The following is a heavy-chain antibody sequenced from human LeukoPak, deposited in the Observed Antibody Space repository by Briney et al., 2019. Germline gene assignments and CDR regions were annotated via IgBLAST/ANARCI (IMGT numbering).Heavy chain of an antibody. CDR3: ARDPYLGVVPAATVDY. CDR1: GFTFSRYA. D-gene: IGHD2-2*01. CDR2: IWYDGSNK. V-gene: IGHV3-33*08. J-gene: IGHJ4*02. Sequence: GGSLRLSCAASGFTFSRYAMSWVRQAPGKGLEWVAVIWYDGSNKYYADSVKGRFTISRDNSKNTLYLQMNSLRAEDTAVYYCARDPYLGVVPAATVDYWGQGTLVTVSS.